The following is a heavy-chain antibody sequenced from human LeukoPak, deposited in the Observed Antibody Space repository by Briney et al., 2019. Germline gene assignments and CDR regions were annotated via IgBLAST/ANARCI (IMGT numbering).Heavy chain of an antibody. J-gene: IGHJ4*02. CDR2: ISGSGGST. CDR1: GFTFNKFA. CDR3: AKGHRDFDY. Sequence: PGGSLRLSCAASGFTFNKFAMSWVRQAPGKGLEWVSAISGSGGSTYYADSVRGRFTISRDNSKNTLYLQMNSLRAEDTAVYYCAKGHRDFDYWGQGTLVTVSS. V-gene: IGHV3-23*01.